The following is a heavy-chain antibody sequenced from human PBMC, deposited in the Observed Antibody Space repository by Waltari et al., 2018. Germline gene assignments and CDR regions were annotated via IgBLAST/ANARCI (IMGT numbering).Heavy chain of an antibody. Sequence: QLQLVESGGGVVQPGKSLSLSCAASGFTLSSYFMHWVRQAPGQGLEWVAVVWSDGNEKYYGDSVKGRFTISRDNSKNIVYLQMNSLRAEDTAVYFCAKEQEAFDIWGQGTVVTVS. V-gene: IGHV3-33*06. CDR3: AKEQEAFDI. CDR1: GFTLSSYF. CDR2: VWSDGNEK. J-gene: IGHJ3*02.